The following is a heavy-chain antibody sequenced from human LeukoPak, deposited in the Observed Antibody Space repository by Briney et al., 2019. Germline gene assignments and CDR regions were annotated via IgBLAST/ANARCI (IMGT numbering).Heavy chain of an antibody. V-gene: IGHV3-23*01. CDR3: AKVEDYDFWSGHIAGAYFDY. CDR1: GFTFSSYA. J-gene: IGHJ4*02. CDR2: ISGSGGST. D-gene: IGHD3-3*01. Sequence: GETLTLSCAASGFTFSSYAISCGRQAPGKRQESGSAISGSGGSTYYADSVEGRFTISRDNSKNTLYLQMNSLRAEDTAVYYCAKVEDYDFWSGHIAGAYFDYWGQGTLVTVSS.